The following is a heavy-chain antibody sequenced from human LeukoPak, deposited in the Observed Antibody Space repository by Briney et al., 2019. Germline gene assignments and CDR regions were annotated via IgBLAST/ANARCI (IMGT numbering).Heavy chain of an antibody. V-gene: IGHV2-5*02. J-gene: IGHJ4*02. CDR3: AHRQVYYYGSGSYGYFDY. D-gene: IGHD3-10*01. Sequence: GSGPTLANPTQTLTLTCTFSGFSLSTSGGGVGWIRQPPGKALEWLALIYWDDDKRYSPSLKSRLTITKDTSKNQVVLTMTNMDPVDTATYYCAHRQVYYYGSGSYGYFDYWGQGTLVTVSS. CDR1: GFSLSTSGGG. CDR2: IYWDDDK.